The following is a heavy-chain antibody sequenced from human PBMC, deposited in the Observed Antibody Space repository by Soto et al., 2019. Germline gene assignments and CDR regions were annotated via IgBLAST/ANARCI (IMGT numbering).Heavy chain of an antibody. Sequence: SETLSLTCTVAGGSISSGGYYWSWIRQHPGKGLEWIGYIYYSGSTYYNPSLKSRVTISVDTSKNQFSLKLSSVTAADTAVYYCARASSRGRPPAVDYWGQGTLVTVSS. CDR3: ARASSRGRPPAVDY. CDR1: GGSISSGGYY. J-gene: IGHJ4*02. D-gene: IGHD3-16*01. V-gene: IGHV4-31*03. CDR2: IYYSGST.